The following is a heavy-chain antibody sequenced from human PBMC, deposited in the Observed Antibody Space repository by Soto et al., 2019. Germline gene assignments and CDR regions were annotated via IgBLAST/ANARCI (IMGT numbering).Heavy chain of an antibody. CDR1: GDTSSAHA. J-gene: IGHJ4*02. CDR2: IIPISDTI. Sequence: QVQLVQSGAEVKKPGSSVKVSCKASGDTSSAHAITWVRQAPGQGPEWMGGIIPISDTIYYAQKFQGRVTISAEELMTTTYLEFSSLSSDDTAIYYCAKSGWTLINWMEIWGQGTLVIVSS. CDR3: AKSGWTLINWMEI. V-gene: IGHV1-69*12. D-gene: IGHD1-1*01.